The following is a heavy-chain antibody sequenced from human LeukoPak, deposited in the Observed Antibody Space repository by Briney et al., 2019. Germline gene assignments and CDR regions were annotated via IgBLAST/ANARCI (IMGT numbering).Heavy chain of an antibody. V-gene: IGHV3-30*02. D-gene: IGHD2-2*01. CDR3: AKGGIVVVPAATYDFDY. J-gene: IGHJ4*02. Sequence: GGSLRLSRAASGFSFSDYGFHWVRQAPGKGLEWVAYIWYVGSNKYYADSVKGRFTISRDNSKNTLYLQMNSLRAEDTAVYYCAKGGIVVVPAATYDFDYWGQGTLVTVSS. CDR2: IWYVGSNK. CDR1: GFSFSDYG.